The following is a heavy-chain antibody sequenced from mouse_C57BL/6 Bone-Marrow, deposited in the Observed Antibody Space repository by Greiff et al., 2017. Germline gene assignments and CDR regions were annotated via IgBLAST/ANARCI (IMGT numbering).Heavy chain of an antibody. CDR1: GYAFTDYL. J-gene: IGHJ3*01. CDR3: ARTKSGDSWFAY. Sequence: VQLQQSGAELVRPGASVKVSCKASGYAFTDYLIEWVKQRPGQGLEWIGVINPGSGGTNYNEKFKGKAILTADQSSSTAYMQLSSLTSEDSAVYVCARTKSGDSWFAYWGQGTLVTVSA. CDR2: INPGSGGT. V-gene: IGHV1-54*01. D-gene: IGHD3-3*01.